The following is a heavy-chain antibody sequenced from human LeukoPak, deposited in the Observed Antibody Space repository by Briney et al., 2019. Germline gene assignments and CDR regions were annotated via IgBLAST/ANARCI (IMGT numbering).Heavy chain of an antibody. CDR1: GGSISSYY. J-gene: IGHJ3*02. Sequence: SETLSLTCSVSGGSISSYYWSWIRQPPGKGLEWIGYLCYSGSTNSNPSLKSRVTMSVDTSKNQFSLKLRPVAAADTAVYYCARGGSGISNAFDIWGQGTMVTVSS. D-gene: IGHD3-10*01. CDR3: ARGGSGISNAFDI. CDR2: LCYSGST. V-gene: IGHV4-59*01.